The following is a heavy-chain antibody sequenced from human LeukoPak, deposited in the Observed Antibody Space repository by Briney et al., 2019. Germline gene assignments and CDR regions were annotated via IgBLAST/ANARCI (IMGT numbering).Heavy chain of an antibody. CDR1: GGSISTYY. CDR3: ARDSVVRGLPDY. V-gene: IGHV4-59*12. J-gene: IGHJ4*02. D-gene: IGHD3-10*01. CDR2: ISDSGST. Sequence: SETLSLTCTVSGGSISTYYWSWIRQPPGKGLEWIGYISDSGSTNYNPSLKSRVTISVDTSKNQFSLRLSSVTAADTAVYYCARDSVVRGLPDYWGQGTLVTVSS.